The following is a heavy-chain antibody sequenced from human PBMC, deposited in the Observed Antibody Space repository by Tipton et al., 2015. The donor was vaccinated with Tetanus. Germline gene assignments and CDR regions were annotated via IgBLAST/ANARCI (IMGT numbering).Heavy chain of an antibody. D-gene: IGHD6-13*01. J-gene: IGHJ5*02. CDR2: INHSGST. V-gene: IGHV4-34*01. CDR1: GGSFSGYY. Sequence: TLSLTCAVYGGSFSGYYWSWIRQPPGKGLEWIGEINHSGSTNYNPSLKSRFTISVDTSKNQFSLKLSSVTAADTAVYYCARGPARRVPAAGWFDPWGQGTLVTVSS. CDR3: ARGPARRVPAAGWFDP.